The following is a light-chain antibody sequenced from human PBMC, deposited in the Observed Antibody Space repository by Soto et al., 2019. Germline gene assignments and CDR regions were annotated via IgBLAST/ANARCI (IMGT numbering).Light chain of an antibody. CDR2: GND. Sequence: QSVLTQTPSVSGAPGQRVAISCTGSISNIGAGYDVHWYQQRPRTVPKLLIYGNDNRPSGVPERFSGSKSGTSASLAITGLQAEDEADYYCQSYDSSLSGWVFGGGTKLTVL. J-gene: IGLJ3*02. CDR1: ISNIGAGYD. CDR3: QSYDSSLSGWV. V-gene: IGLV1-40*01.